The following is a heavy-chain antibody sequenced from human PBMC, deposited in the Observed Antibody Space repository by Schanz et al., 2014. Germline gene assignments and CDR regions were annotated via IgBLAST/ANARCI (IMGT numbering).Heavy chain of an antibody. D-gene: IGHD7-27*01. CDR2: ISATSAKI. J-gene: IGHJ4*01. CDR1: GFTFSNYW. CDR3: ARDDAWAFDY. V-gene: IGHV3-48*04. Sequence: EVQLVESGGGLVQPGGSLRLSCAASGFTFSNYWMHWVRQAPGKGLEWVSYISATSAKIDYADSVKGRFTISRDNAKNSLYLQMSSLRAEDTAVYYCARDDAWAFDYWGHGTLVTVSS.